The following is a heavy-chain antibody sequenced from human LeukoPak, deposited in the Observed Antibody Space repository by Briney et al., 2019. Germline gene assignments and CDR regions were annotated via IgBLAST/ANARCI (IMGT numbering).Heavy chain of an antibody. CDR2: ISWNSGNI. J-gene: IGHJ5*02. D-gene: IGHD3-10*01. V-gene: IGHV3-9*01. Sequence: GGSLRLSCAASGFTFDDYAMHWVRQAPGKGLEWVSGISWNSGNIGYADSVKGRFTISRDNAKNSLYLQMNSLRAEDTALYYCAKDMGGSGINWFDPWGQGTLVTVSS. CDR3: AKDMGGSGINWFDP. CDR1: GFTFDDYA.